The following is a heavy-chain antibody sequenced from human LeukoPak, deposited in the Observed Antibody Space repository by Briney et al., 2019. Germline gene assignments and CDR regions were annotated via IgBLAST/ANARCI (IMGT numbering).Heavy chain of an antibody. V-gene: IGHV1-2*02. J-gene: IGHJ4*02. CDR3: ATDGAVAGTAYPEY. CDR2: INPNSGGT. D-gene: IGHD6-19*01. CDR1: GYTFTGYY. Sequence: ASVKISCKASGYTFTGYYIHWVRQAPGQGLEWMGWINPNSGGTKYAQKFQGRATMTRDTSVSTAYMELSSLTSDDTALYYCATDGAVAGTAYPEYWGQGTLVTVSS.